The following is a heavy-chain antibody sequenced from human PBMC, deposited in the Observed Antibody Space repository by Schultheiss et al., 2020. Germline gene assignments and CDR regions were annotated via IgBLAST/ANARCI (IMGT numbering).Heavy chain of an antibody. D-gene: IGHD6-19*01. Sequence: SETLSLTCTVSGGSISSYYWSWIRQPPGKGLEWIGYIYYSGSTNYNPSLKSRVTISVDTSKNQFSLKLSSVTAADTAVYYCARHKRAVAVYWGQGTLVTVSS. J-gene: IGHJ4*02. CDR1: GGSISSYY. CDR2: IYYSGST. V-gene: IGHV4-59*08. CDR3: ARHKRAVAVY.